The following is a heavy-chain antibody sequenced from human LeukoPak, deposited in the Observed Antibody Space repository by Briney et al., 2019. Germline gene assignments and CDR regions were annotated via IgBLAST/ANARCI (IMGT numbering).Heavy chain of an antibody. CDR1: GYTFTGYY. D-gene: IGHD4-17*01. CDR3: TRSRGLRILGSFDY. J-gene: IGHJ4*02. CDR2: INPILGIA. V-gene: IGHV1-69*10. Sequence: SVKVSCKASGYTFTGYYMHWVRQAPGQGLEWMGWINPILGIANYAQKFQGRVTITADKSTSTAYMELSSLRSEDTAVYYCTRSRGLRILGSFDYWGQGTLVTVSS.